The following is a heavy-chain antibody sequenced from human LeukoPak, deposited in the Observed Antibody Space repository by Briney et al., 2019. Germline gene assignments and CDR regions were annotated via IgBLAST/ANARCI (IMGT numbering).Heavy chain of an antibody. D-gene: IGHD3-22*01. V-gene: IGHV3-53*01. CDR3: ARDLAVYDSSGYYAFDI. CDR1: GFTVSGNY. J-gene: IGHJ3*02. Sequence: PGGSLRLSXAASGFTVSGNYMSWVRQAPGKGLEWVSVIYSGGSTYYADSVKGRFTISIDNSKNTLYLQMNSLRAEDTAVYYCARDLAVYDSSGYYAFDIWGQGTMVTVSS. CDR2: IYSGGST.